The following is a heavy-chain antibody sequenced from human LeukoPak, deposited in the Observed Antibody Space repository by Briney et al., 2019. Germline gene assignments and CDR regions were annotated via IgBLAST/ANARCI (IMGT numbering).Heavy chain of an antibody. V-gene: IGHV3-23*01. CDR1: GFTFSSYA. D-gene: IGHD3-22*01. Sequence: PGGSLRLSCAASGFTFSSYAMSWVRQAPGKGLEWVSAISGSGGSTYYADSVKGRFTISRDNSKNTLYLQMNSLRAEDTAVYYCAKSVSYESSGYFPFDYWGQGTLVTVSS. CDR2: ISGSGGST. J-gene: IGHJ4*02. CDR3: AKSVSYESSGYFPFDY.